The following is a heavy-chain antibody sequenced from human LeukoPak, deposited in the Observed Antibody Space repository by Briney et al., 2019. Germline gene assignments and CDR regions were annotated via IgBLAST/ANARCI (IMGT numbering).Heavy chain of an antibody. CDR2: ISLANGNT. CDR3: ARDGSSSWYNL. V-gene: IGHV1-18*01. D-gene: IGHD6-13*01. J-gene: IGHJ4*02. Sequence: LEWVGWISLANGNTNYAQKLQGRVTMTTDTSTSTAYMELRSLISDDTAVYYCARDGSSSWYNLWGQGTLVTVSS.